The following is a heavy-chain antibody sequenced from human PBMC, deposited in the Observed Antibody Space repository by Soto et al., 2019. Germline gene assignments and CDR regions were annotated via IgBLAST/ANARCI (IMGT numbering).Heavy chain of an antibody. V-gene: IGHV3-23*01. CDR2: LSDSGGST. CDR3: AKVSSSWYSGFFDS. CDR1: GFTFRSYA. J-gene: IGHJ4*02. D-gene: IGHD6-13*01. Sequence: EVQLLESGGGLVQPGGSLRLSCAASGFTFRSYAMSWVRQAPGKGLEWVSGLSDSGGSTYYADSVKGRFTISRDNSMNTLYLQMTSLRADDTAVYYCAKVSSSWYSGFFDSWGQGTLVTVSS.